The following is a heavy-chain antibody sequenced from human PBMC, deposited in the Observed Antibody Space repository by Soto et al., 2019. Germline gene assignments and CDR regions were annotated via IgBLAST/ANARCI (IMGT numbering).Heavy chain of an antibody. D-gene: IGHD2-2*01. Sequence: GSLRLSCAASGFTFSSYAMHWVRQAPGKGLEWVAVISYDGSNKYYADSVKGRFTISRDNSKNTLYLQMNSLRAEDTAVYYCARDIGTLVVPAAPFDPWGQGTLVTVSS. CDR3: ARDIGTLVVPAAPFDP. V-gene: IGHV3-30-3*01. CDR1: GFTFSSYA. J-gene: IGHJ5*02. CDR2: ISYDGSNK.